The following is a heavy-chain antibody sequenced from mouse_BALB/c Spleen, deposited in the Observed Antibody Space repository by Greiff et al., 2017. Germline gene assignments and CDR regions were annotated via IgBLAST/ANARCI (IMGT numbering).Heavy chain of an antibody. Sequence: EVQLQQSGAELVRPGALVKLSCKASGFNIKDYYMHWVKQRPEQGLEWIGWIDPENGNTIYDPKFQGKASITADTSSNTAYLQLSSLTSEDTAVYYCARHYGSSYPWFAYWGQGALVTVSA. CDR1: GFNIKDYY. V-gene: IGHV14-1*02. CDR3: ARHYGSSYPWFAY. D-gene: IGHD1-1*01. CDR2: IDPENGNT. J-gene: IGHJ3*01.